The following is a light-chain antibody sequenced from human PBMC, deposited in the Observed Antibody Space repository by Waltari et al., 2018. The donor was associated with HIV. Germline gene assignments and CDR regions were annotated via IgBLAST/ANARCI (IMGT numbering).Light chain of an antibody. CDR1: SSDVGYYNL. J-gene: IGLJ1*01. CDR2: EVT. CDR3: CSYAGSPYV. V-gene: IGLV2-23*02. Sequence: HSALTQPASVSGSPGQSITLSRPGTSSDVGYYNLVSWYQQHPGKAPKLIIYEVTKRPSGISNRFSGSKSGNTASLTISGLQAEDEADYYCCSYAGSPYVLGSGTKVTVL.